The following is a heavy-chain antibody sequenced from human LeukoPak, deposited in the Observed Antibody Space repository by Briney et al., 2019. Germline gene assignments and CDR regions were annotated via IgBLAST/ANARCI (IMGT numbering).Heavy chain of an antibody. D-gene: IGHD5-24*01. CDR1: GYTFTSYD. Sequence: ASVKVSCKASGYTFTSYDINWVRQATGQGLEWMGWMNPNSGNTAYAQKFQGRVTMARNTSISTAYMELTSLRSDDTAVYCCAREMANTSGIIDYWGQGTLVTVSS. CDR3: AREMANTSGIIDY. V-gene: IGHV1-8*01. J-gene: IGHJ4*02. CDR2: MNPNSGNT.